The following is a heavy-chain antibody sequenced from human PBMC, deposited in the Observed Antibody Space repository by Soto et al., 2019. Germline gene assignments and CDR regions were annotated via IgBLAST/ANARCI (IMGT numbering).Heavy chain of an antibody. CDR3: ARGGYYDSSGSRNYFYYGMNV. CDR2: VSPYDGYT. CDR1: GCTFSSYG. J-gene: IGHJ6*02. V-gene: IGHV1-18*01. Sequence: QVRLVQSGAEVKKPGASVKVSCKASGCTFSSYGINWVRQAPGQGLEWLGWVSPYDGYTNYAQILQGRVSMTTDTSTKTAYMEVRSLRSDATAVYYCARGGYYDSSGSRNYFYYGMNVWGQGTTVTVSS. D-gene: IGHD3-22*01.